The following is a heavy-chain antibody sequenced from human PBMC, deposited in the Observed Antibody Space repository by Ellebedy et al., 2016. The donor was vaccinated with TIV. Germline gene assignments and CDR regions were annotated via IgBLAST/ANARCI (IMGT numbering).Heavy chain of an antibody. CDR3: AKGRSGTYIHHAFDF. Sequence: PGGSLRLSCASSGFIFSSYTMNWVRQAPGRGLEWVSSISSSSSHCFYADSVRDRFTISRDNANNSLYLQMNSLRAEDTAIYYCAKGRSGTYIHHAFDFWGQGTLVTVSS. D-gene: IGHD1-14*01. CDR2: ISSSSSHC. J-gene: IGHJ4*02. V-gene: IGHV3-21*06. CDR1: GFIFSSYT.